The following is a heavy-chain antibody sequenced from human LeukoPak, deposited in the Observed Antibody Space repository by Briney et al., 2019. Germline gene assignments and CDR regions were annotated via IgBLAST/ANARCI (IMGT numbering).Heavy chain of an antibody. V-gene: IGHV4-34*01. CDR2: INHSGST. D-gene: IGHD3-22*01. J-gene: IGHJ6*03. CDR3: AREFRGPTMIVVAPMDV. Sequence: SETLSLTCAVYGGSFSGYYWSWIRQPPGKGLEWIGEINHSGSTNYNPSLKSRVTISVDTSKNQFSLKLSSVTAADTAVYYCAREFRGPTMIVVAPMDVWGKGTTVTVSS. CDR1: GGSFSGYY.